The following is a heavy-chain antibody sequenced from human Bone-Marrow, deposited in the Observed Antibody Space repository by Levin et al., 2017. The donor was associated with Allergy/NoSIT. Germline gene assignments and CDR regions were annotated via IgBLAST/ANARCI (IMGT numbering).Heavy chain of an antibody. D-gene: IGHD4-11*01. CDR3: ARDACTVTTPTPVFGMDG. CDR2: INPNSGGT. Sequence: ASVKVSCKASGYTFTGYYMHWVRQAPGQGLEWMGWINPNSGGTNYAQKFQGWVTMTRDTSISTAYMELSRLRSDDTAVYYCARDACTVTTPTPVFGMDGWGQGTTVTVSS. CDR1: GYTFTGYY. V-gene: IGHV1-2*04. J-gene: IGHJ6*02.